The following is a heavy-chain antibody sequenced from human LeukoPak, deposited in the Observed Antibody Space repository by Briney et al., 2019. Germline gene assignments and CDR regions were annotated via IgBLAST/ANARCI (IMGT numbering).Heavy chain of an antibody. Sequence: PGGSLRLSCAASGFTFSSYSMNWVRQAPGKGLEWVSSISSSSSYIYYADSVKGRFTISRDNAKNSLYLQMNSLRDEDTAVYYCARGRRIAAAGLYYFDYWGQGTLVTVSS. D-gene: IGHD6-13*01. J-gene: IGHJ4*02. CDR2: ISSSSSYI. V-gene: IGHV3-21*01. CDR3: ARGRRIAAAGLYYFDY. CDR1: GFTFSSYS.